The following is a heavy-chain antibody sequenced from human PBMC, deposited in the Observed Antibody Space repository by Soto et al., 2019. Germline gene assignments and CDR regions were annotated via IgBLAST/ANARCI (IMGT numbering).Heavy chain of an antibody. J-gene: IGHJ1*01. CDR1: RLTFSSYA. V-gene: IGHV3-23*01. CDR2: ISGSGDTT. D-gene: IGHD6-19*01. CDR3: AKGVPGIAVAGTGYFQH. Sequence: GGSLRLSCVISRLTFSSYALNWVRQAPGEGLEWVSSISGSGDTTYYADSVKGRFTISRDNSKNTLYLQMNSLRAEDTAVYYCAKGVPGIAVAGTGYFQHWGQGTLVTVSS.